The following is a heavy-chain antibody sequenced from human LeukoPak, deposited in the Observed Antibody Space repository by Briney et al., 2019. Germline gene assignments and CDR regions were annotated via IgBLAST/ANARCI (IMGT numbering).Heavy chain of an antibody. CDR1: GGSFTDYF. CDR3: ARGRIAKIVVVHSFSYGMDV. J-gene: IGHJ6*02. Sequence: SETLSLTCTVYGGSFTDYFWTWIRQSSGKGLEWIGEINDYTGDTNYNPSLNSRVSISLEKSKNQFSLELRSVTAADTAVYYCARGRIAKIVVVHSFSYGMDVWGQGTTVTVSS. CDR2: INDYTGDT. V-gene: IGHV4-34*01. D-gene: IGHD3-22*01.